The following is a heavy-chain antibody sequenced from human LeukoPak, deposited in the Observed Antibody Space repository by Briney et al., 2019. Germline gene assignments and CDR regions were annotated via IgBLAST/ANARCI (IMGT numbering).Heavy chain of an antibody. CDR2: IKPDSGAT. Sequence: GASLKLSCKPSGYSFTVHYLHWLRQAPGQGLEWMGWIKPDSGATTFAQNFQGRVTMTSDTSINTAYMELSSLTSDDTAMYYCARDHDYGPDYWGQGTLVTVSA. CDR1: GYSFTVHY. D-gene: IGHD4/OR15-4a*01. CDR3: ARDHDYGPDY. V-gene: IGHV1-2*02. J-gene: IGHJ4*02.